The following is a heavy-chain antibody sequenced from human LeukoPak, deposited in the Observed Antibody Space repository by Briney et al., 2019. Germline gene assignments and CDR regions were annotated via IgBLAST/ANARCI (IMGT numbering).Heavy chain of an antibody. CDR2: MNPNSGGT. V-gene: IGHV1-2*02. D-gene: IGHD2-15*01. Sequence: ASVKVSCKASGYTFTDYYMHWVRQAPGQGLEWMGWMNPNSGGTNYAQRFQGRVTMTRDTSIGTAYMELSRLGSDDTAVYYCARAQTVVAATPGGYWGQGTPVTVSS. CDR3: ARAQTVVAATPGGY. J-gene: IGHJ4*02. CDR1: GYTFTDYY.